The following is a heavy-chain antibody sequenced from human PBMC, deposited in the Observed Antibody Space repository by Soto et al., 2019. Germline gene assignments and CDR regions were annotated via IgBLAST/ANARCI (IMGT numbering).Heavy chain of an antibody. CDR3: ARRYGGNFDY. CDR2: IYYSGST. J-gene: IGHJ4*02. D-gene: IGHD2-15*01. V-gene: IGHV4-31*03. CDR1: GGSISSGGYY. Sequence: QVQLQQSGPGLVKPSQTLSLTCTVSGGSISSGGYYWSWIRQHPEKGLEWIGYIYYSGSTYYNPSLKSRVTISVDTSKNQFSLKLSSVTAVDTAVYYCARRYGGNFDYWGQGTLLTVSS.